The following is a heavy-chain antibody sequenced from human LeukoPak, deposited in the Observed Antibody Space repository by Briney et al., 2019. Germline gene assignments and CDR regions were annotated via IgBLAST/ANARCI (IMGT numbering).Heavy chain of an antibody. V-gene: IGHV4-30-4*08. D-gene: IGHD2-15*01. CDR1: GGSISSGDYY. CDR3: ARAGPAVVVAAPDAFDI. Sequence: SQTLSLTCTVSGGSISSGDYYWSWIRQPPGKGLEWIGYIYYSGSTYYNPSLKSRVTISVDTSKNQFSLKLSSVTAADTAVYYCARAGPAVVVAAPDAFDIWGQGTMVTVSS. CDR2: IYYSGST. J-gene: IGHJ3*02.